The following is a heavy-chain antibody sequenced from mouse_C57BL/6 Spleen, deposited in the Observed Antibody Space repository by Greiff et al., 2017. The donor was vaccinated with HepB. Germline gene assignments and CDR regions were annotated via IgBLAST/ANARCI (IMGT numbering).Heavy chain of an antibody. D-gene: IGHD1-1*01. V-gene: IGHV10-3*01. Sequence: EVQRVESGGGLVQPKGSLKLSCAASGFTFNTYAMHWVRQAPGKGLEWVARIRSKSSNYATYYAGSVKDRFTISRDDSQSMLYLQMNNLKTEDTASDYCVIGGLYYGSRYAMDYWGQGTSVTVAS. CDR1: GFTFNTYA. CDR3: VIGGLYYGSRYAMDY. CDR2: IRSKSSNYAT. J-gene: IGHJ4*01.